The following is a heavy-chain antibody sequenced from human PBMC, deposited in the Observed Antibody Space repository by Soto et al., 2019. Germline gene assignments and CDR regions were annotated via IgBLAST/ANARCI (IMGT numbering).Heavy chain of an antibody. V-gene: IGHV4-59*01. CDR1: GGSISGYY. J-gene: IGHJ4*02. CDR3: ARAIPGSYYKFDY. D-gene: IGHD3-10*01. Sequence: SETLSLTCTVSGGSISGYYWSWIRQPPGKGLEWIAYIDYSGRTNYNPFLQSRVTISVDTSKKQFSLKLSSVTAADTAVYYCARAIPGSYYKFDYWGQGALVTVSS. CDR2: IDYSGRT.